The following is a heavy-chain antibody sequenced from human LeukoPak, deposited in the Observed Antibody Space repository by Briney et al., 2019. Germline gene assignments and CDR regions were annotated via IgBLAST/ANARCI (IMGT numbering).Heavy chain of an antibody. V-gene: IGHV3-23*01. Sequence: GGSLRLSCAASGFTVSSKYMSWVRQAPGQGLEWVSGINYSGYGTYYADSVKGRFTISRDNSKNTLYLQMNSLRAEDTALYYCAKDLGDDPIWGQGTMVTVSS. J-gene: IGHJ3*02. CDR3: AKDLGDDPI. CDR1: GFTVSSKY. D-gene: IGHD2-21*01. CDR2: INYSGYGT.